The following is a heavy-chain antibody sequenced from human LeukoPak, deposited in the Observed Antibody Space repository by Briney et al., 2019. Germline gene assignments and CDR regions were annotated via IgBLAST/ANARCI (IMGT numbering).Heavy chain of an antibody. Sequence: SETLSLTCTVSGGSISSSSYYWGWIRQPPGKGLEWIGSIYYSGSTYYNPSLKSRVTISVDTSKNQFSLKLSSVTAADTAVYYCARHQWSEEGFYYSDYWGQGTLVTVSS. D-gene: IGHD2-15*01. CDR2: IYYSGST. CDR1: GGSISSSSYY. CDR3: ARHQWSEEGFYYSDY. J-gene: IGHJ4*02. V-gene: IGHV4-39*01.